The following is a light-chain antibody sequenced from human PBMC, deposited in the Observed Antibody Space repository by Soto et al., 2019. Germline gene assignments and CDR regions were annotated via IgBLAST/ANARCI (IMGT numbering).Light chain of an antibody. Sequence: ETVLTQSPATLSLSPGDRAILCCRASQSVGGNLAWYQQKPGQAPRLLIYDASSRASGIPARFSGSGSGTDFTLTIGNLEPEDFAVYYCQQRGTWPPLSFGGGTKVEIK. CDR1: QSVGGN. V-gene: IGKV3-11*01. J-gene: IGKJ4*01. CDR3: QQRGTWPPLS. CDR2: DAS.